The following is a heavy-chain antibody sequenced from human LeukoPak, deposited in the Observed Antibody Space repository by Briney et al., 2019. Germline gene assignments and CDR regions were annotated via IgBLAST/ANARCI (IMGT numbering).Heavy chain of an antibody. CDR1: GFTFSSYG. Sequence: GGYLRLSCAASGFTFSSYGMHWVRQAPGKGLEWVAVIWYDGSNKYYADSVKGRFTISRDNSKNTLYLQMNSLRAEDTAVYYCARDPSVVVPGAPTNWGQGTLVTVSS. D-gene: IGHD2-2*01. J-gene: IGHJ4*02. CDR2: IWYDGSNK. CDR3: ARDPSVVVPGAPTN. V-gene: IGHV3-33*01.